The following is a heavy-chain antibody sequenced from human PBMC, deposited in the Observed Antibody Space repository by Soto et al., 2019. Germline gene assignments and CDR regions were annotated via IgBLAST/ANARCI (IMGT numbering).Heavy chain of an antibody. Sequence: PGGSLRLSCVASGFTFGNYAMAWVRQAPGKGLEWVSGISGTGVSTYYADSVKGRFTISRDNSMNTLHLQMNSLRAEDTAVYYCAARRPMPGSQLFWGQGTLVTVSS. CDR3: AARRPMPGSQLF. V-gene: IGHV3-23*01. CDR2: ISGTGVST. CDR1: GFTFGNYA. D-gene: IGHD2-2*01. J-gene: IGHJ4*02.